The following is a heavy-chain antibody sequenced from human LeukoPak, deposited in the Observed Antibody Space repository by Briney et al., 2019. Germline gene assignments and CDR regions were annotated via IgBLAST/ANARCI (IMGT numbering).Heavy chain of an antibody. CDR1: GYTFTSYG. J-gene: IGHJ4*02. CDR2: ISAFNGNT. D-gene: IGHD5-18*01. Sequence: ASVKVSCKASGYTFTSYGITWVRQAPGQGLEWMGWISAFNGNTNYAQKLQGRVTMTTDTSTSTAYMEMRSLRSDGTAVYYCARARPDVQLWFYDYWGQGTLVTVSS. V-gene: IGHV1-18*01. CDR3: ARARPDVQLWFYDY.